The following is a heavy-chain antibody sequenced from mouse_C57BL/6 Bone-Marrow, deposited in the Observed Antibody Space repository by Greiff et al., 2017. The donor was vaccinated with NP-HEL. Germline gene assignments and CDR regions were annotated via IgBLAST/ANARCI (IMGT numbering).Heavy chain of an antibody. V-gene: IGHV1-81*01. Sequence: QVQLQQSGAELARPGASVKLSCKASGYTFTSYGISWVKQRTGQGLEWIGEIYPRSGNTYYNEKFKGKATLTADKSSSTAYMELRRLTSEDSAVYFCARWVCLDSSGSSWFAYWGQGTLVTVSA. D-gene: IGHD3-2*02. CDR2: IYPRSGNT. CDR1: GYTFTSYG. CDR3: ARWVCLDSSGSSWFAY. J-gene: IGHJ3*01.